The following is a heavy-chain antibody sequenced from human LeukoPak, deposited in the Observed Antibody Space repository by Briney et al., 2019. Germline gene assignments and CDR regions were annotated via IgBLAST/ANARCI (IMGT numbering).Heavy chain of an antibody. CDR1: GGSFSGYY. Sequence: SETLSLTCAVYGGSFSGYYWSWIRQPPGKGLEWIGEINHSGSTNYNPSIKSRVTISVDTSKNQFSLKLSSVTAADTAVYYCARGSHYYDSSGYHYWGQGTLVTVSS. V-gene: IGHV4-34*01. CDR3: ARGSHYYDSSGYHY. CDR2: INHSGST. D-gene: IGHD3-22*01. J-gene: IGHJ4*02.